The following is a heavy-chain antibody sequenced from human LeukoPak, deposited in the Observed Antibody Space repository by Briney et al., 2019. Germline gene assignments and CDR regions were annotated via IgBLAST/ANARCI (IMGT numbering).Heavy chain of an antibody. CDR1: GGSISSGDYY. Sequence: SETLSLTCTVSGGSISSGDYYWSWIRQPPGKGLGWIGYIYYSGSTYYSPSLKSRVTISVDTSKNQFSLKLSSVTAADTDVYYCASDIVKSSGWNYYHGMDVWGQGTTVTVSS. CDR3: ASDIVKSSGWNYYHGMDV. V-gene: IGHV4-61*08. J-gene: IGHJ6*02. D-gene: IGHD6-19*01. CDR2: IYYSGST.